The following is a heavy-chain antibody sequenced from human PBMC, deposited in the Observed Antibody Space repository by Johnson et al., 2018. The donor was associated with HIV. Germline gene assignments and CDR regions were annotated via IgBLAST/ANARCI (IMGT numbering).Heavy chain of an antibody. D-gene: IGHD6-19*01. CDR2: IYSGGST. CDR3: ARYSSGWYGAFDI. CDR1: GFTVSSNY. J-gene: IGHJ3*02. Sequence: VQLVESGGGLVQPGGSLRLSCAASGFTVSSNYMSWVRQAPGKGLEWVSVIYSGGSTYYADSVQGRFTISRDNSKNTLYLQMNSLRAEDTAVYYCARYSSGWYGAFDIWGQGTMVTVSS. V-gene: IGHV3-66*01.